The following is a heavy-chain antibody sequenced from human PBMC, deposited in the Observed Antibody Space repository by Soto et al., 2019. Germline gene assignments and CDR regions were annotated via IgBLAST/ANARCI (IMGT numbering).Heavy chain of an antibody. CDR1: GFTFSSYA. CDR2: ISGSGGST. D-gene: IGHD1-7*01. CDR3: AKDEIGLELIFYMDV. Sequence: GGSLSLSCAASGFTFSSYAMSWVRQAPGKGLEWVSAISGSGGSTYYADSVKGRFTISRDNSKNTLYLQMNSLRAEDTAVYYCAKDEIGLELIFYMDVWGKGTTVTVSS. J-gene: IGHJ6*03. V-gene: IGHV3-23*01.